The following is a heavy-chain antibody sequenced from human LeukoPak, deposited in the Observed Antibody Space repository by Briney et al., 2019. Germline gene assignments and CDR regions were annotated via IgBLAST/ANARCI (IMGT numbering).Heavy chain of an antibody. CDR1: GFTFSSYG. CDR2: IWYDGSNK. V-gene: IGHV3-33*01. J-gene: IGHJ4*02. D-gene: IGHD1-26*01. CDR3: ARRGISGSHFSPPLDY. Sequence: PGGSLRLSCAASGFTFSSYGMHWVRQAPGKGLEWVAVIWYDGSNKYYADSVKGRFTISRDNSKNTLYLQMNSLRAEDTAVYYCARRGISGSHFSPPLDYWGQGTLVTVSS.